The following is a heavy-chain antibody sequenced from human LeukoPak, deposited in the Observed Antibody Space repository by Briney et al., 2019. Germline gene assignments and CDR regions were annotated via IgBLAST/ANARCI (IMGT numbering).Heavy chain of an antibody. J-gene: IGHJ6*03. CDR2: MSPNSGNT. D-gene: IGHD4-23*01. V-gene: IGHV1-8*01. CDR3: ARVWAYGGNSSYYYYYMDV. Sequence: ASVKVSCKASGYTFTSYDINWVRQATGQGLEWMGWMSPNSGNTGYAQKFQGRVTMTRNTSISTAYMELSSLRSEDTAVYYCARVWAYGGNSSYYYYYMDVWGKGTTVTVSS. CDR1: GYTFTSYD.